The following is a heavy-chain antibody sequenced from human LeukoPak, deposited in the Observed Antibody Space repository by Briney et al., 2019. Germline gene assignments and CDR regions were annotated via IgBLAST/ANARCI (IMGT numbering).Heavy chain of an antibody. CDR1: GYTFTSYG. CDR3: ARGLPNDISNWFDP. CDR2: ISAYNGNT. D-gene: IGHD3-9*01. J-gene: IGHJ5*02. V-gene: IGHV1-18*01. Sequence: ASVKVSCKASGYTFTSYGISWVRQAPGQGLEWMGWISAYNGNTNYAQKLQGRATMTTDTSTSTAYMELRSLRSDDTAVYYCARGLPNDISNWFDPWGQGTLVTVSS.